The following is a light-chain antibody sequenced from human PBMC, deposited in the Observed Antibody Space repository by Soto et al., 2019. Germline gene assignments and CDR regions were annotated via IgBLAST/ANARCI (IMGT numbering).Light chain of an antibody. CDR2: AAS. CDR3: QKYNSAPPT. CDR1: QGISNF. Sequence: DIQMTQSPSSLSASVGDRDTITCRASQGISNFLAWYQQRPGKVPKLLIYAASTLQSGVPSRFSGSRSGTDFTLTISSLQAEDVAAYYCQKYNSAPPTFGQGTKVEIK. V-gene: IGKV1-27*01. J-gene: IGKJ1*01.